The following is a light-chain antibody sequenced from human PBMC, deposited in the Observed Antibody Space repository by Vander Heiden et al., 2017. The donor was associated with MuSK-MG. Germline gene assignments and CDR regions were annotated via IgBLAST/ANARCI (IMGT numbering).Light chain of an antibody. CDR2: WAS. Sequence: DIVMTKSPDSLAVSLGERATINCKSSQSGVYSSNKQNYLAWYQQKPGQPPKLLIYWASTRESGVPDRFSGSGSGTDFTLTISSLQAEDVAVYYCQQEDSTPHTFGHGTKVDIK. CDR1: QSGVYSSNKQNY. J-gene: IGKJ3*01. V-gene: IGKV4-1*01. CDR3: QQEDSTPHT.